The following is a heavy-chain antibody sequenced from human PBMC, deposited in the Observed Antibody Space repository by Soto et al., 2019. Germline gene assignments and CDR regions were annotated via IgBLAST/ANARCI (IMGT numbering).Heavy chain of an antibody. Sequence: PGGSLRLSCAASGFNFDDYAMHWVRQAPGKGLEWVSGISWNSGSIGYADSVKGRFTISRDNAKNSLYLQMNSLRAEDTALYYCAKAPYEGFGGVIALIDYWGQGTLVTVSS. J-gene: IGHJ4*02. CDR1: GFNFDDYA. D-gene: IGHD3-16*02. V-gene: IGHV3-9*01. CDR2: ISWNSGSI. CDR3: AKAPYEGFGGVIALIDY.